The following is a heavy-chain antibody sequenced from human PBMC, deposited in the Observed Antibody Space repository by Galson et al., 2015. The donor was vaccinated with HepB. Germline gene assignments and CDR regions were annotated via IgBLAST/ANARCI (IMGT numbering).Heavy chain of an antibody. V-gene: IGHV1-18*01. J-gene: IGHJ4*02. D-gene: IGHD3-10*01. CDR2: ISTYNGYT. CDR1: GYTFSSYS. Sequence: SVKVSCKASGYTFSSYSINWVRQAPGQGLEWMGWISTYNGYTNYAQKFQGRLTMTTDTSTYTAYMELRNLRSDDTAVYYCASGGDEEGGFDYWGQGTLVTVSS. CDR3: ASGGDEEGGFDY.